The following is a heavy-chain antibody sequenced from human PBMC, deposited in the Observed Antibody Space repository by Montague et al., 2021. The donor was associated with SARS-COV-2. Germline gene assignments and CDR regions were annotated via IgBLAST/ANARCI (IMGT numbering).Heavy chain of an antibody. D-gene: IGHD4-17*01. V-gene: IGHV6-1*01. CDR1: GDSVWSNTAA. CDR3: VRDTGSAQAGFDA. CDR2: TNYRSKWTS. J-gene: IGHJ4*02. Sequence: CAISGDSVWSNTAAWNWIRQSPSGGLEWLGRTNYRSKWTSDYVTSVEGRISIDPDTSRNQFFLHLRSVTPVDTGVYYCVRDTGSAQAGFDAWGQGTLVTVSS.